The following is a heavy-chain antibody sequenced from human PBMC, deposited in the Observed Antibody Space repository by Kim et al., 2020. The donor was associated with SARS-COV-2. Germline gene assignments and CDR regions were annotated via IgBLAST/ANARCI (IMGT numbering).Heavy chain of an antibody. CDR3: ARGRKLERQRRGVEALGVGDY. J-gene: IGHJ4*02. Sequence: GGSLRLSCAASGFTFSSYAMHWVRQAPGKGLEWVAVISYDGSNKYYADSVKGRFTISRDNSKNTLYLQMNSLRAEDTAVYYCARGRKLERQRRGVEALGVGDYWGQGTLVTVSS. D-gene: IGHD1-1*01. CDR2: ISYDGSNK. CDR1: GFTFSSYA. V-gene: IGHV3-30*04.